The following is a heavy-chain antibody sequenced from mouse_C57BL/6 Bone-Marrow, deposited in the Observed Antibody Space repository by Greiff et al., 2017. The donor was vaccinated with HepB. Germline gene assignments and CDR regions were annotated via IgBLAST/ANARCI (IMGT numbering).Heavy chain of an antibody. CDR1: GYTFTDYE. J-gene: IGHJ2*01. CDR2: IDPESGGT. V-gene: IGHV1-15*01. D-gene: IGHD2-4*01. Sequence: QVQLQQSGAELVRPGASVTLSCKASGYTFTDYEMHWVKQTPVHGLEWNGAIDPESGGTAYNQKFKGKAILTADKSSSTAYMELRSLTSEDSAVYYCTREELIDYGDFDYWGQGTTLTVSS. CDR3: TREELIDYGDFDY.